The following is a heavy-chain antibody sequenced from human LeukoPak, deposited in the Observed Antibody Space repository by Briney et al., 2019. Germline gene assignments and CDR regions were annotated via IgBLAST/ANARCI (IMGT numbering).Heavy chain of an antibody. CDR2: IYHSGST. CDR1: GYSISSGYY. J-gene: IGHJ5*02. CDR3: ARGTMYNWFDP. V-gene: IGHV4-38-2*01. Sequence: SETLSLTRAVSGYSISSGYYWGWIRQPPGKGLEWIGSIYHSGSTYYNPSLKSRVTISVDTSKNQFSLKLSSVTAADTAVYYCARGTMYNWFDPWGQGTLVTVSS. D-gene: IGHD3-3*01.